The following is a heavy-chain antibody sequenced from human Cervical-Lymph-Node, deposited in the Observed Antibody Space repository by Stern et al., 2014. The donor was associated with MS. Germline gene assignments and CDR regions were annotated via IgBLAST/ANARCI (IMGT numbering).Heavy chain of an antibody. J-gene: IGHJ4*02. D-gene: IGHD2-15*01. CDR3: ARALMLSCSGGMCYSAALDY. V-gene: IGHV3-30-3*01. CDR1: GFTFSSYA. CDR2: ISYDGSNK. Sequence: VQLVESGGGVVQPGRSLRLSCAASGFTFSSYAMHWVRQATGKGLECVTLISYDGSNKYYTDSVKGRFTISRDNSKNTLYLQMNTLRAEDTAVYYCARALMLSCSGGMCYSAALDYWGRGTQVTVSS.